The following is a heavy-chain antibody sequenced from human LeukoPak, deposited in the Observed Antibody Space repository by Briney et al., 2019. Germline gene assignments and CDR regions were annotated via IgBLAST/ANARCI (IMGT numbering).Heavy chain of an antibody. CDR2: NSAGGDAT. Sequence: GGSLRLSCAASGFTFSDYVMTWVRQTPGKGLEWVSLNSAGGDATYYADSVKGRFTVSRDNSNNTLYLQMNSLRADDTAVYYCAKVRYCSGGSCYPNWFDPWGQGTLVTVSS. D-gene: IGHD2-15*01. V-gene: IGHV3-23*01. CDR3: AKVRYCSGGSCYPNWFDP. J-gene: IGHJ5*02. CDR1: GFTFSDYV.